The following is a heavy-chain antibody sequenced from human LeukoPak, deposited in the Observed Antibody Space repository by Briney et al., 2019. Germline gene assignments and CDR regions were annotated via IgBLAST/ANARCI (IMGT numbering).Heavy chain of an antibody. V-gene: IGHV3-30*04. Sequence: PGGSLRLSCAASEFTFSSYAMHWVRQAPGKGLEWVAVILYDGSNKYYADSVKGRFTISRDNSKNTLYLQMNSLRAEDTAVYYCAKVGDSSGYPPEYFQHWGQGTLVTVSS. D-gene: IGHD3-22*01. J-gene: IGHJ1*01. CDR3: AKVGDSSGYPPEYFQH. CDR2: ILYDGSNK. CDR1: EFTFSSYA.